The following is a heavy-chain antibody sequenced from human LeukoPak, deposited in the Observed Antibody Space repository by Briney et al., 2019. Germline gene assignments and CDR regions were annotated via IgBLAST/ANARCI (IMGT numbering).Heavy chain of an antibody. CDR1: GFTFSSYS. V-gene: IGHV3-21*01. CDR3: ARDQSEQWRRPYFDY. D-gene: IGHD6-19*01. Sequence: KAGGSLRLSCAASGFTFSSYSMNWVRQAPGKGLEWVSSISSSSSYIYYADSVKGRFTISRDNAKNSLYLQMNSLRAEDTAVYYCARDQSEQWRRPYFDYWGQGTLVTVSS. CDR2: ISSSSSYI. J-gene: IGHJ4*02.